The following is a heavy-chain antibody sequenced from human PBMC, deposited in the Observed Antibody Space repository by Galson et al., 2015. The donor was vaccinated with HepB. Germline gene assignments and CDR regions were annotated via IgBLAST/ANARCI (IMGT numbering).Heavy chain of an antibody. Sequence: SVKVSCKASGYTFSSYSITWVRQAPGQGLECMGWINTNTGNPTYAQGFAGRFVFSLDTSVTTAYLQISSLEAEDSAVYYCARDLNNWNDVDWFDPWGQGTLVTVYS. D-gene: IGHD1-20*01. J-gene: IGHJ5*02. V-gene: IGHV7-4-1*02. CDR2: INTNTGNP. CDR1: GYTFSSYS. CDR3: ARDLNNWNDVDWFDP.